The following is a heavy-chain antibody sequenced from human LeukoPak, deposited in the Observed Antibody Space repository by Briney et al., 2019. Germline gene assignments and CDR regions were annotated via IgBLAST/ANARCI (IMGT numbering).Heavy chain of an antibody. Sequence: GGSLRLSCAVSGITFRDFAMTWVRQAPGKGLEWVSVISGSGGTTYYADSAEGRFVMSRDNSKNTLYLQMNSLRTDDSAVYYCAKREYDSSAYPMYPIDYWGQGTLVTVSA. V-gene: IGHV3-23*01. J-gene: IGHJ4*02. CDR3: AKREYDSSAYPMYPIDY. CDR2: ISGSGGTT. CDR1: GITFRDFA. D-gene: IGHD3-22*01.